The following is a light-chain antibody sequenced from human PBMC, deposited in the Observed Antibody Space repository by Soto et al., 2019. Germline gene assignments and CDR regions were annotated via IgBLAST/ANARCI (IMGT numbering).Light chain of an antibody. J-gene: IGKJ1*01. CDR3: LQYSTYCRP. CDR2: DAS. V-gene: IGKV1-5*01. CDR1: QSISTW. Sequence: DIQMTQSPSTLSAAVGDRVTITCRASQSISTWLAWYQQKPGKAPKLLIYDASGLESGVPSRFRGSGSGTQFTLTITSLQPEDFATYYCLQYSTYCRPFGQGNKVEIK.